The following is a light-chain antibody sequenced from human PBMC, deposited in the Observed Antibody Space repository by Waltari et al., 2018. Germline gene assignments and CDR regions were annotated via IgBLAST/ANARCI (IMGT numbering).Light chain of an antibody. Sequence: IQMTQSPSSVSASVGDTVTINCRASRGVSGWLAWYQQKPGKAPNLLIYRTSDLHTGVPSRFSGSGSETEFTLTISGLQPEDFATYYCQKYDSAPWTFGQGTKVEIK. CDR3: QKYDSAPWT. V-gene: IGKV1-12*01. CDR1: RGVSGW. CDR2: RTS. J-gene: IGKJ1*01.